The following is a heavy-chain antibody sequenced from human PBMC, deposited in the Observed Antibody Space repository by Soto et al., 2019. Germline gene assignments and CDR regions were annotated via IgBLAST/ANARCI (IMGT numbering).Heavy chain of an antibody. CDR3: ARDLTTHDY. V-gene: IGHV3-23*01. CDR2: LGRIGT. J-gene: IGHJ4*02. Sequence: GGSLRLSCVGSGFTFSRHAMTWVRQAPGKGLEWVSTLGRIGTFYADSVKGRFTISRDDSKNTVNLQMNGLRVEDSAMYYCARDLTTHDYWGQGTVVTVSS. CDR1: GFTFSRHA.